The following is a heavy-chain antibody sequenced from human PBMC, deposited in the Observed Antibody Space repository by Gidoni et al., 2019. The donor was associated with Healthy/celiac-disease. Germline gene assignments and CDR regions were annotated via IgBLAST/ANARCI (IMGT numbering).Heavy chain of an antibody. V-gene: IGHV3-21*01. Sequence: EVQLVESGGGLVKPGGSLRLSCAASGVPFSRYSMNWVRQAPGKGLEWVSSISSSGSTIYYADSVKGRFTISRDNAKNSLYLQMNSLRAEDTAVYYCARDRGQLVRVNYYGMDVWGQGTTVTVSS. D-gene: IGHD6-6*01. CDR1: GVPFSRYS. J-gene: IGHJ6*02. CDR3: ARDRGQLVRVNYYGMDV. CDR2: ISSSGSTI.